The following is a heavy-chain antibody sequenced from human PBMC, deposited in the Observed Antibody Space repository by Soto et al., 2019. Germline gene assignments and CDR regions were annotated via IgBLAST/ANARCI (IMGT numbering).Heavy chain of an antibody. D-gene: IGHD3-22*01. CDR1: GFTFSSYG. CDR2: ISYDGSNK. V-gene: IGHV3-30*18. J-gene: IGHJ4*02. CDR3: AKEFYDSSGFDY. Sequence: GGSLRLSCAASGFTFSSYGMHWVRQAPGKGLEWVAVISYDGSNKYYADSVKGRFTISRDNSKNTLYLQMNSLRAEGTAVYYCAKEFYDSSGFDYWGQGTRVTVSS.